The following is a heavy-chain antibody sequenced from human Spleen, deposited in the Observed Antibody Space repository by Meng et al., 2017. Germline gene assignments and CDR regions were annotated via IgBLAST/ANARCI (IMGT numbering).Heavy chain of an antibody. D-gene: IGHD3-16*02. V-gene: IGHV3-23*04. J-gene: IGHJ2*01. Sequence: EVQLVGYGGGLVQPGGSLRLSCAASGFTFGSHAMSWVRQAPGKGLEWVSLISDGSTFYAESVKGRFTISKDNSKNTLFLQMNSLRVEDTAVYYCAKVRSYWYFDLWGRGTLVTVSS. CDR1: GFTFGSHA. CDR2: ISDGST. CDR3: AKVRSYWYFDL.